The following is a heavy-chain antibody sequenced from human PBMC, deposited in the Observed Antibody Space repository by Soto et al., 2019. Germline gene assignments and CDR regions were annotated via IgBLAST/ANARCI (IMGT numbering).Heavy chain of an antibody. CDR3: ARHPVYATGWQIDY. J-gene: IGHJ4*02. D-gene: IGHD2-2*01. V-gene: IGHV4-39*01. CDR2: TYNTGIT. CDR1: GGSISSRSYH. Sequence: SETLSLTCTVSGGSISSRSYHWGWIRQPPGKGLEWIGRTYNTGITYYNASLKSRVSISIDTSSNQLSLKLSSMTAADTAVYYCARHPVYATGWQIDYWGQGTLVTVSS.